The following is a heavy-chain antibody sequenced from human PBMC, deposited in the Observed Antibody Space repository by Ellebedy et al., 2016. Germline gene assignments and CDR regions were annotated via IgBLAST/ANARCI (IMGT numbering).Heavy chain of an antibody. CDR1: GGSITSNDYY. V-gene: IGHV4-39*01. J-gene: IGHJ2*01. CDR2: IYYSGST. CDR3: AALQWLAPAWYFDL. Sequence: SETLSLTCTVSGGSITSNDYYWGWIRQPPGKGLEWIGSIYYSGSTYYNPSLKSRVTISVDTSKNQFPLKLSSVTAADTAVYYCAALQWLAPAWYFDLWGRGTLVTVSS. D-gene: IGHD6-19*01.